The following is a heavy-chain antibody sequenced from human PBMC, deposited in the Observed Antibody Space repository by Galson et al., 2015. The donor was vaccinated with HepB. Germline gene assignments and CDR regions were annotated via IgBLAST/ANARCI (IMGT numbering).Heavy chain of an antibody. CDR3: ARTYTVPNWFDP. Sequence: PALVKPTQTLTLTCTFSGFSLSTSGVGVGWIRQPPGKALEWLALIYWDDDKRYSPSLESRLTITKDTSKNQVVLTMTNMDPVDTATYYCARTYTVPNWFDPWGQGTLVTVSS. J-gene: IGHJ5*02. CDR2: IYWDDDK. CDR1: GFSLSTSGVG. V-gene: IGHV2-5*02. D-gene: IGHD2-2*02.